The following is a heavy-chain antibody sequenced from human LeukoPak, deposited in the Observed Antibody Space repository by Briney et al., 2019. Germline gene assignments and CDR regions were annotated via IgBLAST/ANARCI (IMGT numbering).Heavy chain of an antibody. Sequence: SVKVSCKASGGTFSSYAISWVRQAPGQELEWMGGIIPIFGTANYAKKFQGRVTITADKSTSTAYMELSSLRSEDTAVYYCARNIAVAGTRFDPWGQGTLVTVSS. D-gene: IGHD6-19*01. V-gene: IGHV1-69*06. CDR2: IIPIFGTA. CDR3: ARNIAVAGTRFDP. J-gene: IGHJ5*02. CDR1: GGTFSSYA.